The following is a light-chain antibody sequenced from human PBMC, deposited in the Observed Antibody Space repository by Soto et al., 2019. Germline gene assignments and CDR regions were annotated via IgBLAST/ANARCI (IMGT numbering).Light chain of an antibody. CDR2: GAS. CDR3: QQYSSPPRT. J-gene: IGKJ1*01. CDR1: QSVSSY. Sequence: EIVLTQSPGSLSLSPGERATLSCRASQSVSSYLAWYQQKPGQAPRLLIYGASSRATDFPDRFSGSGSGTDFSLTISRLEPEDSAVYYWQQYSSPPRTFGQGTKVEIK. V-gene: IGKV3-20*01.